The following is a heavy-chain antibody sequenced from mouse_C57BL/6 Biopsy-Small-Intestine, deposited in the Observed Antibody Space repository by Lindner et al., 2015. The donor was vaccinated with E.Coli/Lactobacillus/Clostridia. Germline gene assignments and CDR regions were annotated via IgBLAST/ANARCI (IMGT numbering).Heavy chain of an antibody. V-gene: IGHV1-19*01. D-gene: IGHD2-5*01. CDR2: VNPNNGGT. Sequence: VQLQESGPELVKPGASVKMSCKASGYTFTDYYLNWVKQSHGKSLEWIGRVNPNNGGTTYNQKFKGKATLTVDKSLSTAYMQLNSLTSEDSAVYFCARQDYSNYGFAYWGQGTLVTVSA. J-gene: IGHJ3*01. CDR3: ARQDYSNYGFAY. CDR1: GYTFTDYY.